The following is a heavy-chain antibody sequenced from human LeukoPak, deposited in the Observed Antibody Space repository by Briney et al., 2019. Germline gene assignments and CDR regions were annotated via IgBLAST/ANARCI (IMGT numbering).Heavy chain of an antibody. Sequence: PSETLSLTCAAYGESFRPYYWTWLRQPPGKGLEWIGEISHSGTTNYNPSLKSRVTISVDMSKSQFSLRLSSVTAADTAVYYCARGDYGNQRSNNWFDPWGQGTLVTVSS. CDR1: GESFRPYY. CDR2: ISHSGTT. J-gene: IGHJ5*02. V-gene: IGHV4-34*01. CDR3: ARGDYGNQRSNNWFDP. D-gene: IGHD4-11*01.